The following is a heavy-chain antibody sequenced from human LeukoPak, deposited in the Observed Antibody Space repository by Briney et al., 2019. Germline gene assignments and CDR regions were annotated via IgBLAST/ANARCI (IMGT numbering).Heavy chain of an antibody. CDR1: GVSFDDYS. CDR2: INHSGYT. CDR3: TRMTKGHDY. J-gene: IGHJ4*02. D-gene: IGHD4-11*01. Sequence: PSETLSLTCAVSGVSFDDYSWSWVRQTPGKGLEWIGEINHSGYTNDSPPLKSRVTLSIDTSRKQFSPNLRSVSVPDAGMCFCTRMTKGHDYWGQGTLVTVSS. V-gene: IGHV4-34*01.